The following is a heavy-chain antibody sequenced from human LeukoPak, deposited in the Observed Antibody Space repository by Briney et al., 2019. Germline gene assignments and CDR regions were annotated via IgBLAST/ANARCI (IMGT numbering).Heavy chain of an antibody. J-gene: IGHJ6*03. CDR2: ISAYNGNT. CDR3: AREGEGDYGDYYYYYYMDV. D-gene: IGHD4-17*01. CDR1: GYTFSSYD. V-gene: IGHV1-18*01. Sequence: ASVKVSCKASGYTFSSYDISWVRQAPGQGLEWMGWISAYNGNTNYAQKLQGRVTMTTDTSTSTAYMELRSLRSDDTAVYYCAREGEGDYGDYYYYYYMDVWGKGTTVTVSS.